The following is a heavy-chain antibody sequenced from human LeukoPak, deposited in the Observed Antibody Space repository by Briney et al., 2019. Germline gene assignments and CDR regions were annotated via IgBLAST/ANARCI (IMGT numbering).Heavy chain of an antibody. CDR1: GGSISSGGYY. D-gene: IGHD1-1*01. CDR3: ARTLYRNDDFDY. CDR2: IYYSGST. Sequence: PSETLSLTCTVSGGSISSGGYYWSWIRQHPGKGLEWIGYIYYSGSTYYNPSLKSRVTISVDTSKNQFSLKLSSVTAADTAVYYCARTLYRNDDFDYWGQGTLVTVSS. V-gene: IGHV4-31*03. J-gene: IGHJ4*02.